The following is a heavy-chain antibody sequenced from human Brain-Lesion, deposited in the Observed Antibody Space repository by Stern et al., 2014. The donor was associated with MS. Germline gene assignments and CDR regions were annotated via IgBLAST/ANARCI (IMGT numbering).Heavy chain of an antibody. V-gene: IGHV1-2*04. CDR3: ATYYYDSTGYNDF. D-gene: IGHD3-22*01. CDR1: GYTFTGYY. Sequence: QDQLVQSGAEVKKPGASVKVSCKASGYTFTGYYMPWVRQAPGQGLEWMGWINPKRGGTNYAQKFQGWVTMTRDTSINTAYMELSRLRSDDTAVYYCATYYYDSTGYNDFWGQGTLVTVSS. J-gene: IGHJ4*02. CDR2: INPKRGGT.